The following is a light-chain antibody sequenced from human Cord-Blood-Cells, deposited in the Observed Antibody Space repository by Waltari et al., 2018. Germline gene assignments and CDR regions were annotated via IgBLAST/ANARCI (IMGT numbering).Light chain of an antibody. V-gene: IGLV1-47*01. J-gene: IGLJ3*02. CDR2: RNK. CDR3: AAWDDSLSGWV. Sequence: QSVLTQPPSASGTPGQRVTISCSRSSSNIGSNYVYWYQQLPGTAPKLLIYRNKQRPSGVPDRFSGSKSVTSASLAISGLRSEDEADYYCAAWDDSLSGWVFGGGTKLTVL. CDR1: SSNIGSNY.